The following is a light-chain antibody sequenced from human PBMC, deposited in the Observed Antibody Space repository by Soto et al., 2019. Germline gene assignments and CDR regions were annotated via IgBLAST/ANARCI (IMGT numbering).Light chain of an antibody. CDR1: FSNIGTNY. Sequence: QSALTQPPSVSAAPGQRVAISCSGSFSNIGTNYVSWYQVLPGSAPKLLIYENDKRPSEIFARFSASKSGTSATLAITGLQAGDEGDYYCATRDSSLNAGVFGGWTKLTVL. V-gene: IGLV1-51*01. CDR2: END. J-gene: IGLJ3*02. CDR3: ATRDSSLNAGV.